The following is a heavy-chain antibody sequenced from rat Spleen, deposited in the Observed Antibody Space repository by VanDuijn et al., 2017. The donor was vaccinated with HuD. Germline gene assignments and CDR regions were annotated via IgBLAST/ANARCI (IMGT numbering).Heavy chain of an antibody. J-gene: IGHJ2*01. Sequence: EVQLVESGGGLVQPGRSLKLSCAASGFTFSNYDMAWVRQAPTKGLEWVASISPSGGSTYYRDSVKGRFTVSRDNAKSTLYLQMDSLRSEDTATYYCAREGVGLYLRYFDYWGQGVMVTVSS. CDR1: GFTFSNYD. V-gene: IGHV5-25*01. CDR2: ISPSGGST. D-gene: IGHD2-1*01. CDR3: AREGVGLYLRYFDY.